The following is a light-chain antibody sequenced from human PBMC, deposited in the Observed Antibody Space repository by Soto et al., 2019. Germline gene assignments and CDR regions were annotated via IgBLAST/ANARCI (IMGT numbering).Light chain of an antibody. CDR2: DNS. Sequence: QSVLSQPSTMSAAPGQKVTISCYGSNSNIENNFVSWFRQFPGAAPDLLIFDNSNRPSGIPDRFSGSKSGSSATLAISGLQAGDEAHYYCGTWDSSLSAVVFGTGTKVTVL. J-gene: IGLJ1*01. V-gene: IGLV1-51*01. CDR3: GTWDSSLSAVV. CDR1: NSNIENNF.